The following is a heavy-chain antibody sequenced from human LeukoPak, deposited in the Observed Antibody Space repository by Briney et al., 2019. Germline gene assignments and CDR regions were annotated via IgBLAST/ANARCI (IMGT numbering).Heavy chain of an antibody. CDR3: AKDVKYYYGSGPIY. V-gene: IGHV3-30*18. Sequence: GGSLRLSCAASGFTFSSCAMSWVRQAPGKGLEWVAVISYDGSNKYYADSVKGRFTISRDNSKNTLYLQMNSLRAEDTAVYYCAKDVKYYYGSGPIYWGQGTLVTVSS. J-gene: IGHJ4*02. D-gene: IGHD3-10*01. CDR2: ISYDGSNK. CDR1: GFTFSSCA.